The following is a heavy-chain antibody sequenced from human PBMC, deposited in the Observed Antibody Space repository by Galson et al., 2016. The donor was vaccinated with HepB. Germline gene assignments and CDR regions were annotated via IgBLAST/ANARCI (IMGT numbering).Heavy chain of an antibody. CDR2: IYWDDDK. CDR3: AHRGGRRCERDAFDI. V-gene: IGHV2-5*02. Sequence: PALVKPTQTLTLTCTFSGFSLSAYGKAVGWIRQPPGKALEWLALIYWDDDKRYSPSLKSRLTITTDTSENQVVLTMTNMDPVDTATYFCAHRGGRRCERDAFDIWGQGTMVTVSS. CDR1: GFSLSAYGKA. J-gene: IGHJ3*02. D-gene: IGHD2-15*01.